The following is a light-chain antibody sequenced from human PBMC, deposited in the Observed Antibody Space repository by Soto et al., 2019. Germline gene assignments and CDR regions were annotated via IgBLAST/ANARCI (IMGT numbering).Light chain of an antibody. V-gene: IGKV1-39*01. J-gene: IGKJ4*01. CDR2: AAS. CDR1: QSISNY. CDR3: QQSHSSLT. Sequence: DIQMTQSPSSLSASVGDRVTITCRASQSISNYLNWYQQKPGKAPKLLIYAASSLQSGVPSRFSGSGSGTDFTLTINRLQPEDLATYYCQQSHSSLTFGGGTMVEIK.